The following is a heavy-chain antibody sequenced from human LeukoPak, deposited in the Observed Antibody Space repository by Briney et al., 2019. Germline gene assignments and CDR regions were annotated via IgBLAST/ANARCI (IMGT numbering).Heavy chain of an antibody. CDR1: GYSISSGYY. CDR2: LSHSGSS. V-gene: IGHV4-38-2*02. J-gene: IGHJ4*02. CDR3: XXXXDYYGSGSYYRG. D-gene: IGHD3-10*01. Sequence: NPSETLSLTCTVSGYSISSGYYWDWIRQPPGKGLEWIGTLSHSGSSYYNPSLKSRVTISVDTSKNQFSLKLSSVTAADTAGYYXXXXXDYYGSGSYYRGWGQGTLVTVSS.